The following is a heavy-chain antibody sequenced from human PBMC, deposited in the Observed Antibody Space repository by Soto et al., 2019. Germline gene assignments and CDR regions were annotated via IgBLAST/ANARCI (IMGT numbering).Heavy chain of an antibody. CDR1: GGSISNHGYY. Sequence: QVQLQESGPGLVKPSQTLSLTCTVSGGSISNHGYYWSWIRQHPGKGLEWIGYIYYSGSTYYNPSLNSRLTISVHTSKNQFSLKSTSVTAADTAVYYCAREGETATIFDFWGQGTLVTVSS. J-gene: IGHJ4*02. V-gene: IGHV4-31*03. D-gene: IGHD5-12*01. CDR2: IYYSGST. CDR3: AREGETATIFDF.